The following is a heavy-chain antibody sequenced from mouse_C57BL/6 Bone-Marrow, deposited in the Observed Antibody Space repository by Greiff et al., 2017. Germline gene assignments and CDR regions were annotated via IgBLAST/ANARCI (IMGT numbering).Heavy chain of an antibody. CDR3: SIPIYDGYYWFAY. CDR1: GYTFTTYP. J-gene: IGHJ3*01. D-gene: IGHD2-3*01. Sequence: QVQLKESGAELVKPGASVKMSCKASGYTFTTYPIEWMKQNHGKSLEWIGNFHPYNDDTKYNEKFKGKATLTVEKSSSTVYLALSRLTSDDSAVYYCSIPIYDGYYWFAYWGQGTLVTVSA. V-gene: IGHV1-47*01. CDR2: FHPYNDDT.